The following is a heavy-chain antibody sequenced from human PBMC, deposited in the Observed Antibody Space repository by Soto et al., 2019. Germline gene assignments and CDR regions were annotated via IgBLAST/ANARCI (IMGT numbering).Heavy chain of an antibody. Sequence: QTGWSLRLSCASSVFSFNSYRMEWVRQGPGNGLEAVAFITYGATKTYYKDSVKGRFTISRDNSNNTVDVQMNSLTGEDTAVYYCARTRSAWSDPPSYSWDLWAQGTTFTSP. J-gene: IGHJ6*02. CDR3: ARTRSAWSDPPSYSWDL. V-gene: IGHV3-30*03. CDR2: ITYGATKT. D-gene: IGHD1-26*01. CDR1: VFSFNSYR.